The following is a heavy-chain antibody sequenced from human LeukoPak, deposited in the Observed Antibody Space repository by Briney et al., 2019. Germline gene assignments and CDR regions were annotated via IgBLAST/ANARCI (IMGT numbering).Heavy chain of an antibody. J-gene: IGHJ4*02. D-gene: IGHD3-16*01. CDR1: GFTFSSYA. V-gene: IGHV3-23*01. CDR2: VSGSGSST. Sequence: GGSLRLSCAASGFTFSSYAMSWVRQAPGKGLEGVSAVSGSGSSTYYADSVKGRFTISRDNSKNTLYLQMNSLRVEDTAVYYCANRPVWVHYAADYWGQGTLVTVSS. CDR3: ANRPVWVHYAADY.